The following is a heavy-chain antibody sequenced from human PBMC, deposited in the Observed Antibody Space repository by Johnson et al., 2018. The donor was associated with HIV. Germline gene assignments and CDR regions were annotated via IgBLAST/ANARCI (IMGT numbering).Heavy chain of an antibody. CDR2: LSYDGSTK. Sequence: QVQLVESGGGVVQPGRSLRLSCAASGFTFSSYAMHWVRQAPGKGLEWVASLSYDGSTKDYADSVTGRFTISRDISKNLLYLQMNSLRTEDTAVYYFARVYYYDSSGYYWGAFDIWGQGTMVTVSS. D-gene: IGHD3-22*01. V-gene: IGHV3-30*04. CDR1: GFTFSSYA. J-gene: IGHJ3*02. CDR3: ARVYYYDSSGYYWGAFDI.